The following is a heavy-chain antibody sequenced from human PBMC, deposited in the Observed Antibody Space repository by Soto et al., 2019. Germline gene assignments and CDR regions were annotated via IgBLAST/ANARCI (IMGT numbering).Heavy chain of an antibody. J-gene: IGHJ4*02. CDR2: IIPIFGTA. Sequence: QVQLVQSGAEVKKPGSSVKVSCKASGGTFSSYAISWVRQAPGQGLEWMGGIIPIFGTANYAQKFQGRVTIAAAESTSAAYRELGSLRSEDTAGYYCARDGRVGSRGWFGYWGQGTLVTVSS. CDR3: ARDGRVGSRGWFGY. D-gene: IGHD6-19*01. CDR1: GGTFSSYA. V-gene: IGHV1-69*12.